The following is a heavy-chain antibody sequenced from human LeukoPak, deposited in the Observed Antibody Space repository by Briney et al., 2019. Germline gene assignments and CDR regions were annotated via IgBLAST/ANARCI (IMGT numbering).Heavy chain of an antibody. CDR2: ISAYNGNT. Sequence: GASVKVSCKASGYTFTSYGISWVRQAPGQGLEWMGWISAYNGNTNYAQKLQGRVTMTTDTSTSTAYMELRSLRSDDTAVYYCARDHRRRENNYYDSSGYFARYYYYYGMDVWGQGTTVTVSS. CDR3: ARDHRRRENNYYDSSGYFARYYYYYGMDV. D-gene: IGHD3-22*01. V-gene: IGHV1-18*01. CDR1: GYTFTSYG. J-gene: IGHJ6*02.